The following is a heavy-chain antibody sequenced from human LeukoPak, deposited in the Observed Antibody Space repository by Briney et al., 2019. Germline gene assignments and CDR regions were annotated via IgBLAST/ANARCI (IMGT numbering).Heavy chain of an antibody. D-gene: IGHD3-16*01. CDR2: ISASGNT. CDR3: ARAHSTSYAALYYSDY. CDR1: GFTFSTYG. J-gene: IGHJ4*02. Sequence: GGSLRLSCAASGFTFSTYGMGWVRQAPGKGLEWVSVISASGNTYHADSVKGRFTISRDISKNTLYLQMNSLRVEDTAVYYCARAHSTSYAALYYSDYWGQGTLVTVSS. V-gene: IGHV3-23*01.